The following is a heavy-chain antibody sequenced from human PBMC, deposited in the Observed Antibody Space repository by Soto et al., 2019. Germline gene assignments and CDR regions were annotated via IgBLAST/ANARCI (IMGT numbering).Heavy chain of an antibody. V-gene: IGHV3-11*06. D-gene: IGHD2-2*01. CDR3: ARDSVPAAPPYYYGMDV. CDR2: ISSSSSYT. CDR1: GFTFSDYY. J-gene: IGHJ6*02. Sequence: SLRLSCAASGFTFSDYYMSWIRQAPGKGLEWVSYISSSSSYTNYADSVKGRFTISRDNAKNSLYLQMNSLRAEDTAVYYCARDSVPAAPPYYYGMDVWGQGTTVTVSS.